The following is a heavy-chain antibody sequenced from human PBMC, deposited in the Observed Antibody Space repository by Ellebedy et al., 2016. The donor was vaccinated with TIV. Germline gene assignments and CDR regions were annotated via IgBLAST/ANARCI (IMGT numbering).Heavy chain of an antibody. Sequence: ASVKVSCKASGYTFTGYYMHWVRQAPGQGLEWMGWINPNSGGTNYAQKFQGRVTMTRDTSISTAYMELSRLEFDDTAMYYCTREVPLYCSGGNCSDPNFDYWGQGTLVTVSS. CDR2: INPNSGGT. J-gene: IGHJ4*02. CDR3: TREVPLYCSGGNCSDPNFDY. D-gene: IGHD2-15*01. V-gene: IGHV1-2*02. CDR1: GYTFTGYY.